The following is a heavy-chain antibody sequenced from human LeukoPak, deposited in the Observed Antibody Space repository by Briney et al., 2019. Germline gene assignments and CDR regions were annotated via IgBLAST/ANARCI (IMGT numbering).Heavy chain of an antibody. CDR1: GYTFSSYV. D-gene: IGHD3-10*01. V-gene: IGHV1-3*01. CDR3: ARAGRPMIGGVTPLEHFDS. J-gene: IGHJ4*02. Sequence: ASVKVSCKASGYTFSSYVIHWVRQAPGQGLEWMGWINAGVGNTKYSEKFQDRVTVTRDTPATTAYMELSSLRAEDTAVYYCARAGRPMIGGVTPLEHFDSWGQGTLVTVSS. CDR2: INAGVGNT.